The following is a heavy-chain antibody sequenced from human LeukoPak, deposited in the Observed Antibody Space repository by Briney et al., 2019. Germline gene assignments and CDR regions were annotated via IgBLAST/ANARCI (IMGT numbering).Heavy chain of an antibody. Sequence: ASVKVSCKASGYTFTSYGISWVRQAPGQGLEWMGWISAYNGNTNYAQKLQGRVTMTTDTSTSTAYMELRSLRSDDTAVYYCAIITIFGVVPPYMDVWGKGTTVTASS. CDR1: GYTFTSYG. CDR2: ISAYNGNT. V-gene: IGHV1-18*01. CDR3: AIITIFGVVPPYMDV. D-gene: IGHD3-3*01. J-gene: IGHJ6*03.